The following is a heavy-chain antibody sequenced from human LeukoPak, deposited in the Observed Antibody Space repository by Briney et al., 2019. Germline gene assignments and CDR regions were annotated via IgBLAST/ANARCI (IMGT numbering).Heavy chain of an antibody. Sequence: SGGSLRLSCAASGFTFSSYSMNWVRQAPGKGLEWVSSISSSSSYIYYADSVKGRFTISRDNAKNSLYLQMNSLRAEDTAVYYCARGLHQLTHNWFDPWGQGTLVTVSS. D-gene: IGHD2-2*01. V-gene: IGHV3-21*01. CDR1: GFTFSSYS. CDR3: ARGLHQLTHNWFDP. J-gene: IGHJ5*02. CDR2: ISSSSSYI.